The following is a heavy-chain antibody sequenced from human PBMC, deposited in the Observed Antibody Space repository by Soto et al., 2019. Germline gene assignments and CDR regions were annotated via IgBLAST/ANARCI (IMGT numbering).Heavy chain of an antibody. Sequence: NPGGSLRLSCAASGFTFSDYYMSWIRQAPGKGLEWVSYISSSGSTIYYADSVKGRFTISRDNAKNSLYLQMNSLRAEDTAVYYCARVVAAVPRGWFDPWGQGTLVTVSS. V-gene: IGHV3-11*01. CDR3: ARVVAAVPRGWFDP. D-gene: IGHD2-15*01. CDR2: ISSSGSTI. J-gene: IGHJ5*02. CDR1: GFTFSDYY.